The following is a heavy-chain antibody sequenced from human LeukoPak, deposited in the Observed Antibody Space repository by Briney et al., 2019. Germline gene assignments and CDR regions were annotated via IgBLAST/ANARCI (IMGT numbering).Heavy chain of an antibody. Sequence: ASVKVSCKASGYTFTSYDINWMRQATVQGLEWMGWMNPNSGNTGYAQKFHDRVTMTRNTSIKTAYMELSSLRSEDMAVYYCARGFRDSSGRKPDYWGQGTLVTVSS. CDR1: GYTFTSYD. D-gene: IGHD3-22*01. J-gene: IGHJ4*02. V-gene: IGHV1-8*01. CDR2: MNPNSGNT. CDR3: ARGFRDSSGRKPDY.